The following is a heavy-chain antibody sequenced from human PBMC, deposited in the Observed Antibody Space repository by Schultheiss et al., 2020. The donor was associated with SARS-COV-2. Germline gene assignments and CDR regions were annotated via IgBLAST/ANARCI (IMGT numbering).Heavy chain of an antibody. D-gene: IGHD3-9*01. CDR2: ISYDGSNK. V-gene: IGHV3-30*18. CDR1: GFTFSSYG. CDR3: AKDRRYYDILTGYFQAHNQALESYGMDV. J-gene: IGHJ6*02. Sequence: GGSLRLSCAASGFTFSSYGMHWVRQAPGKGLEWVAVISYDGSNKYYADSVKGRFTISRDNSKNTLYLQMNSLRAEDTAVYYCAKDRRYYDILTGYFQAHNQALESYGMDVWGQGTTVTVSS.